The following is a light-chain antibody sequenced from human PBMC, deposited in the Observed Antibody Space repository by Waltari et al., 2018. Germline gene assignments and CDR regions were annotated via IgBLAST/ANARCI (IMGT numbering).Light chain of an antibody. J-gene: IGKJ4*01. V-gene: IGKV3-11*01. CDR2: DTS. CDR3: QQRSSWPLT. CDR1: QSVRNY. Sequence: ERATLSCRASQSVRNYLAWFQQKPGQVPRLLIYDTSNRGTGVPARFSGSGSGTDFTLTISSLESEDFAVYYCQQRSSWPLTFGGGTKVQIK.